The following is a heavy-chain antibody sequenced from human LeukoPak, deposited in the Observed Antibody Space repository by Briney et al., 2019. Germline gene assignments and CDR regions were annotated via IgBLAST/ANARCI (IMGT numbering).Heavy chain of an antibody. J-gene: IGHJ4*02. CDR1: GGTFSSYA. Sequence: GSSVKVSCKASGGTFSSYAISWVRQAPGQGLEWMGRIIPILGIANYAQKFQGRVTITADKSTSTAYMELSSLRSEDTAVYYCARGRDSSGYQEVLGYWGQGTLVTVSS. V-gene: IGHV1-69*04. D-gene: IGHD3-22*01. CDR3: ARGRDSSGYQEVLGY. CDR2: IIPILGIA.